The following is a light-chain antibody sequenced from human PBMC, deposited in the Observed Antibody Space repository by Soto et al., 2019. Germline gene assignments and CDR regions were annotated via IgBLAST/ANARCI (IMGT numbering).Light chain of an antibody. Sequence: EIVMTQSPATLSVSPGETATLSCRASQSVSSNLAWYQQKPGQAPSLLIYGASTRATDIPPRFSGSGSGTEFTLTITGLQSEDFAVYYCQQYKNWPPLTFGGGTKVEIK. CDR2: GAS. CDR3: QQYKNWPPLT. V-gene: IGKV3-15*01. CDR1: QSVSSN. J-gene: IGKJ4*01.